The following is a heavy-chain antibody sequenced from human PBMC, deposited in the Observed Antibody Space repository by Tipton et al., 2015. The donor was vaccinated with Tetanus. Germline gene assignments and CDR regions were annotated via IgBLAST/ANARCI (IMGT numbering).Heavy chain of an antibody. CDR3: ARDAWGSGSYYGF. CDR1: GYTFSKFD. V-gene: IGHV1-3*01. CDR2: INADNGNT. J-gene: IGHJ4*02. Sequence: LVQSGAEVKKPGASVKVSCKGSGYTFSKFDMYWVRQAPGQRLEWVGSINADNGNTKYSEKFQGRVTITRDTSATTAYMGLSSLRSEDTAAYFCARDAWGSGSYYGFWGQGTPVIVSS. D-gene: IGHD3-10*01.